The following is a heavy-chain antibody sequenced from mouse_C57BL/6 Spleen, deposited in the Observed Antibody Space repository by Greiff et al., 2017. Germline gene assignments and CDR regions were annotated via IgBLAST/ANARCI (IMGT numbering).Heavy chain of an antibody. CDR3: ARSGYDYDGGYFDY. D-gene: IGHD2-4*01. Sequence: VQLQQSGAELARPGASVKMSCKASGYTFTSYTMHWVKQRPGQGLEWIGYINPSSGYTKYNQKFKDKATLTADKSSSTAYMQLSSLTSEDSAAYYCARSGYDYDGGYFDYWGQGTTLTVSS. V-gene: IGHV1-4*01. J-gene: IGHJ2*01. CDR2: INPSSGYT. CDR1: GYTFTSYT.